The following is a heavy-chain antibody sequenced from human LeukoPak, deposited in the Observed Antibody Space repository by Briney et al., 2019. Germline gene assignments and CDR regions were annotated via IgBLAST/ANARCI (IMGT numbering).Heavy chain of an antibody. CDR1: GYTFTSYG. CDR2: ISAYNGNT. J-gene: IGHJ6*02. D-gene: IGHD2-2*01. V-gene: IGHV1-18*01. Sequence: ASVKASCKASGYTFTSYGISWVRQAPGQGLEWMGWISAYNGNTNYAQKLQGRVTMTTDTSTSTAYMELRSLRSDDTAVYYCARDPSYCSSTSCPPVHYYYGMDVWGQGTTVTVSS. CDR3: ARDPSYCSSTSCPPVHYYYGMDV.